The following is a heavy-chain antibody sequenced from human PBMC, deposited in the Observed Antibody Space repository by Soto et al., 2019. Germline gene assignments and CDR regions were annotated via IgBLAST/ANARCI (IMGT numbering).Heavy chain of an antibody. CDR1: GFTVSDNY. Sequence: EVQLVASGGGLIQPGGSLTLSCAASGFTVSDNYMNWVRQAPGKGLEWVSLIYKSGTTYYADSVKGRLTFSRDNSRNTVHLQMNSLRAEDTAVYYCARAVFRALVVVRPVDSWGQGTLVTVSS. CDR2: IYKSGTT. J-gene: IGHJ4*02. V-gene: IGHV3-53*01. CDR3: ARAVFRALVVVRPVDS. D-gene: IGHD3-22*01.